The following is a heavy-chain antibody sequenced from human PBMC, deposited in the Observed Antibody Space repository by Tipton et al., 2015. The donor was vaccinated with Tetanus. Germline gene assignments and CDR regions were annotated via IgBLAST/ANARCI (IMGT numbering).Heavy chain of an antibody. CDR2: IQNDGGET. V-gene: IGHV3-7*03. J-gene: IGHJ5*02. Sequence: SLRLSCAASGSTFREYWMSWVRQAPGKGLEWVANIQNDGGETYHLESVRGRFTISRDNGKNSVYLQMNSLRPEDTAVYYCARSHVFRFTLFGEEITRSGRFDPWGQGILVTVSS. D-gene: IGHD3-3*01. CDR1: GSTFREYW. CDR3: ARSHVFRFTLFGEEITRSGRFDP.